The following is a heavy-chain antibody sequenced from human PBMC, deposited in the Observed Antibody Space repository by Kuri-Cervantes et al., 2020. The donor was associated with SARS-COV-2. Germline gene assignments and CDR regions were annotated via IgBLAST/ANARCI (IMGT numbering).Heavy chain of an antibody. J-gene: IGHJ3*02. CDR1: GGSISSSSYY. D-gene: IGHD6-19*01. CDR2: IYYSGST. CDR3: ARPREQWSDAFDI. Sequence: SGTLSLTCTVSGGSISSSSYYWGWIRQPPGRGLEWIGSIYYSGSTYYNPSLKTRVTISVDTSKNQFSLKLSSVTAADTAVYYCARPREQWSDAFDIWGQGTMVTVSS. V-gene: IGHV4-39*01.